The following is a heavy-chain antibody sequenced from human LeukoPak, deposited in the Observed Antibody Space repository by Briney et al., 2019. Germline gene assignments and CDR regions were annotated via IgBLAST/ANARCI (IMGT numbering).Heavy chain of an antibody. J-gene: IGHJ6*02. V-gene: IGHV3-43*02. Sequence: GGSLRLSCAASGFTFDDGAMHWVRHAPGKGLEWVSLISGDGGSTYYADSVKGRFTISRDNSKNSLYLQMNSLRTEDTALYYCAKDTQYSGSYDGMDVWGQGTTVTVSS. D-gene: IGHD1-26*01. CDR1: GFTFDDGA. CDR3: AKDTQYSGSYDGMDV. CDR2: ISGDGGST.